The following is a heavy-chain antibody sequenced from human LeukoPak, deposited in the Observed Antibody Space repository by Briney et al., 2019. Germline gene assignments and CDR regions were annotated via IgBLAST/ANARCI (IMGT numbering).Heavy chain of an antibody. CDR1: GFTFSSYS. V-gene: IGHV3-21*01. CDR3: ARAESIVATIDY. D-gene: IGHD5-12*01. CDR2: ISSSSSYI. J-gene: IGHJ4*02. Sequence: GGSLRLSCAASGFTFSSYSMNWVRQAPGKGLEWASSISSSSSYIYYADSVKGRFTISRDNAKNSLYLQMNSLRAEDTAVYYCARAESIVATIDYWGQGTLVTVSS.